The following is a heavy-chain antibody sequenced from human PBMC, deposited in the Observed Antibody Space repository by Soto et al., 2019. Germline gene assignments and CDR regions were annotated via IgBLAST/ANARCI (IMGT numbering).Heavy chain of an antibody. V-gene: IGHV4-39*01. CDR1: GDSISSSSYY. Sequence: SSETLSLTCIVSGDSISSSSYYWVWIRQPPGKGLEWIGSIYYSGTTYYNPSLESRVTISIDTSKNQFSLKVSSLTAADTAVYYCAKTGPHHILTYCYFDLWGRGTLVTVSS. J-gene: IGHJ2*01. CDR3: AKTGPHHILTYCYFDL. D-gene: IGHD3-9*01. CDR2: IYYSGTT.